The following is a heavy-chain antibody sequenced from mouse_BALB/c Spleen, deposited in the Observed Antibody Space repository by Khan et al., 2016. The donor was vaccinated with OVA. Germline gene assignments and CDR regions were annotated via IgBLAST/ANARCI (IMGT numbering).Heavy chain of an antibody. J-gene: IGHJ4*01. CDR1: GYTFTNYW. CDR2: IYPGNGNT. D-gene: IGHD1-1*01. CDR3: ARPYYCCTNYATMDD. Sequence: QVQLKQSGAELVRPGTSVKMSCKAAGYTFTNYWIGWINQRPGHGLEWIGDIYPGNGNTNYNEKFKGKATLTADTSSNTAYLQLSSLTSANAAISYCARPYYCCTNYATMDDWGQGTSVTVSA. V-gene: IGHV1-63*02.